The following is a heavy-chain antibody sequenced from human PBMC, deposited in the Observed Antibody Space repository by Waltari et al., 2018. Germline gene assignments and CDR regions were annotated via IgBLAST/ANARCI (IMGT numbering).Heavy chain of an antibody. Sequence: QVQLQESGPGLVKPSETLSLTCTVSGYSISSGYYWGWIRQSPGKGLEWIGSIYHSGSTYYNPSLKSRVTISVDTSKNQFSLKLSSVTAADTAVYYCARDRRGGASYYDFWSGYQYFDYWGQGTLVTVSS. J-gene: IGHJ4*02. CDR1: GYSISSGYY. CDR3: ARDRRGGASYYDFWSGYQYFDY. D-gene: IGHD3-3*01. CDR2: IYHSGST. V-gene: IGHV4-38-2*02.